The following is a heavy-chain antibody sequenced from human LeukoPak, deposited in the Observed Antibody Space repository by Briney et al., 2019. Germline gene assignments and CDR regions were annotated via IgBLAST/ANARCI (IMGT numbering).Heavy chain of an antibody. Sequence: PGGSLRLSCAASGFTFSSYGMHWVRQAPGKGLEWVALIGYDGTNEYYADSVKGRFTISRDNSKNTLYLQMNSLRAEDTAVYYCARDVTTPRSGYDPNSYYYYGMDVWGQGTTVTVSS. D-gene: IGHD5-12*01. CDR3: ARDVTTPRSGYDPNSYYYYGMDV. CDR1: GFTFSSYG. J-gene: IGHJ6*02. V-gene: IGHV3-30*02. CDR2: IGYDGTNE.